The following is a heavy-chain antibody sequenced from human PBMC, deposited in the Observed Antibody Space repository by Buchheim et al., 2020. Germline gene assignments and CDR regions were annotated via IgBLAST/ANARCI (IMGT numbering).Heavy chain of an antibody. CDR1: GFTFSDYW. J-gene: IGHJ4*02. D-gene: IGHD7-27*01. CDR2: IKSDGSVE. V-gene: IGHV3-7*01. CDR3: AKEHWGPEY. Sequence: EVQLVESGGGLVQPGGSLRLSCAASGFTFSDYWMTWVRQAPGKGLEWVANIKSDGSVENYVDSVKGRFTISPDNPKNLVYLQMNSLRAEDTAVYYCAKEHWGPEYWGQGSL.